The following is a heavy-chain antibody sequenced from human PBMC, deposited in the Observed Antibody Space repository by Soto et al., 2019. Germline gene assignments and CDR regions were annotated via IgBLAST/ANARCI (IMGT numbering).Heavy chain of an antibody. CDR1: GGSISSSSYY. CDR3: ARYSYGTFDP. V-gene: IGHV4-39*01. CDR2: FYYSGGT. D-gene: IGHD5-18*01. J-gene: IGHJ5*02. Sequence: SETLSLTCTVSGGSISSSSYYWGWIRQPPGKGLEWIGSFYYSGGTYYNPSLKSRVTISVDTSKNQFSLKLSSVTAADTAVYYCARYSYGTFDPWGQGTLVTVSS.